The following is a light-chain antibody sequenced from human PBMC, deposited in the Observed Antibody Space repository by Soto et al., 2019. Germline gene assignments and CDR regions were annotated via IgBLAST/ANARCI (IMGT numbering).Light chain of an antibody. CDR1: SSDIGAHTY. Sequence: QSALTQPASVSGSPGQSITISCTGTSSDIGAHTYVSWFQQHPGKVPKVISYNVSTRPSGISDRFSGSKSGNTASLTISGLQAEDEADYYCSSYAGGFVVFGGGTKLTVL. CDR2: NVS. J-gene: IGLJ2*01. CDR3: SSYAGGFVV. V-gene: IGLV2-14*01.